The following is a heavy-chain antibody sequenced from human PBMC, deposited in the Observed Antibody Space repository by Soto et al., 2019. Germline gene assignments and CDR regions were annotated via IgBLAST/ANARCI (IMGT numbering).Heavy chain of an antibody. D-gene: IGHD6-19*01. J-gene: IGHJ4*02. CDR2: VSYDGSNK. CDR3: ARDDRDSSGWYTFDY. V-gene: IGHV3-30-3*01. Sequence: QVQLVESGGGVVQPGRSLRLSCAASGFTFSNYAMHWVRQAPGKGLEWVAVVSYDGSNKYYADSVKGRFTISRDSYKNTLYLQKNSMRTEDKAVYYCARDDRDSSGWYTFDYWGQGTLVTVSS. CDR1: GFTFSNYA.